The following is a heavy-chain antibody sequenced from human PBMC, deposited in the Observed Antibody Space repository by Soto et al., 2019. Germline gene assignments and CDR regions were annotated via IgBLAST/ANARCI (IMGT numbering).Heavy chain of an antibody. CDR3: ARRGRRANWFDP. CDR1: GYXFTSYL. Sequence: PXEXLKIYCKCSGYXFTSYLLGWVRQMPGKGLEWMGIIYPGDSDTRYSPSFQGQVTISADKSISTSYLQWRSLKASDTAMYYCARRGRRANWFDPSGKGTLVTVS. J-gene: IGHJ5*02. V-gene: IGHV5-51*01. D-gene: IGHD5-12*01. CDR2: IYPGDSDT.